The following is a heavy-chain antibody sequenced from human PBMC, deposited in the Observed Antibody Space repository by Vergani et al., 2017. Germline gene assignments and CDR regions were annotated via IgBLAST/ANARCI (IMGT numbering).Heavy chain of an antibody. J-gene: IGHJ1*01. V-gene: IGHV3-21*04. CDR3: APSPDIVVVPAAIG. CDR1: GFTFSSYS. D-gene: IGHD2-2*02. Sequence: EVQLVESGGGLVKPGGSLRLSCAASGFTFSSYSMNWVRQAPGKGLEWVSSISSSSRYIYYADSVKGRFTISRDNAKNSLYLQMNSLRAEDTAVYYCAPSPDIVVVPAAIGWGQGTLVTVSS. CDR2: ISSSSRYI.